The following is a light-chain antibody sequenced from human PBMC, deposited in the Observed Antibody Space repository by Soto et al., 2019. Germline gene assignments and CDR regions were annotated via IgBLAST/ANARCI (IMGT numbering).Light chain of an antibody. J-gene: IGKJ1*01. CDR2: TTS. Sequence: EVVLTQSPATLSVSPGESATLSCRASQSVSGSVAWYLQKPGQAPRLLIYTTSNRATGVPARFSGSGFGTEFTLTISSLQSEDFAVYYCQQYGSSSWTFGQGTKVDI. CDR1: QSVSGS. CDR3: QQYGSSSWT. V-gene: IGKV3-15*01.